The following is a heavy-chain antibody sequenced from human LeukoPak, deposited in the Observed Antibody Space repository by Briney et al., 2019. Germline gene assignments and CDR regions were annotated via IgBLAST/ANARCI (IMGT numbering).Heavy chain of an antibody. V-gene: IGHV1-69*06. J-gene: IGHJ3*02. CDR3: ARDDGGDFNDAFNI. Sequence: EASVKVSCKASGGTFNSYAISWVRQAPGQGLEWMGGIIPIFGTTNYARKFRGRVTLTADKSTRTAYMELSSLRSEDTAVYYCARDDGGDFNDAFNIWGQGTLVTVSS. CDR1: GGTFNSYA. D-gene: IGHD2-21*02. CDR2: IIPIFGTT.